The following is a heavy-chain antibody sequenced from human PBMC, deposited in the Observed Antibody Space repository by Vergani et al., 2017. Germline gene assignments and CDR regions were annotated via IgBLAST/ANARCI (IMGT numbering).Heavy chain of an antibody. Sequence: QIQLQESGPGLVKTSETLSLTCSVSGYSISRGFYWAWIRQTPEKGLEWIGGMFYTGEASNSPSLQSRVAFSMDTSKNQFSLQLTSVTAADTAVYFCGVIMVRSPRPDNWFDSWGRGTLVTVSS. CDR2: MFYTGEA. CDR3: GVIMVRSPRPDNWFDS. J-gene: IGHJ5*01. CDR1: GYSISRGFY. V-gene: IGHV4-38-2*02. D-gene: IGHD3-10*01.